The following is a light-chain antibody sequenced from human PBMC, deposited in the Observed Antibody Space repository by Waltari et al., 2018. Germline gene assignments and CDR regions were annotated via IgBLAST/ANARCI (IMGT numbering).Light chain of an antibody. Sequence: QSALTQPASVSGSPGQSITISCTGTSSDAGGDNYVSWFQQHPGKAPKLMIYEVSNRPSGVSNRCSGSKSGNTASLAITGLQSEDEADYYCAAWDDSLNGVVFGGGTKLTVL. CDR3: AAWDDSLNGVV. CDR1: SSDAGGDNY. CDR2: EVS. J-gene: IGLJ2*01. V-gene: IGLV2-14*01.